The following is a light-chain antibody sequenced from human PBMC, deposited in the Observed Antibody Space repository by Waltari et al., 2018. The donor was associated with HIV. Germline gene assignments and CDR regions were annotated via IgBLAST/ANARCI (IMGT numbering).Light chain of an antibody. J-gene: IGLJ1*01. CDR1: SSDVGGYDY. CDR3: SSYTSRNTHV. Sequence: QSALTQPASESGSPGQSITISCTGTSSDVGGYDYVSWYQQHPGKAPKLMIYEVSSRPSVVSHRFSGSKSGNTASLTISGLQAEDEADYYCSSYTSRNTHVFGTGTKVTVL. CDR2: EVS. V-gene: IGLV2-14*01.